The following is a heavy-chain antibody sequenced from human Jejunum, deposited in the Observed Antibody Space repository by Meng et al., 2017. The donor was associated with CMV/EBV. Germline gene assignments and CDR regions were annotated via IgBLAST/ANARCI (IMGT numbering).Heavy chain of an antibody. CDR2: IYYSGST. Sequence: SEGSIRRSGYYWGWIRQHPGKGLEWIGSIYYSGSTYNNPSLKSRDTISVDTSKNQFSLKLSSVTAADTAVYYCAREKVMTGEDYWGQGTLVTVSS. V-gene: IGHV4-39*07. J-gene: IGHJ4*02. CDR1: EGSIRRSGYY. D-gene: IGHD3-16*01. CDR3: AREKVMTGEDY.